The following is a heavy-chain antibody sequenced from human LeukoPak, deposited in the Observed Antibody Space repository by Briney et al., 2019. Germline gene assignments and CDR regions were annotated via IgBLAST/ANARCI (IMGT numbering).Heavy chain of an antibody. CDR3: VRIAFDP. J-gene: IGHJ5*02. Sequence: GGSLRLSCAASGGTFSSYSMNWVRQAPGKGLEWASSISSSSSYIYYAESVKGRFTISRDNAKSSLYLQMNSLRAEDTAVYYCVRIAFDPWGQGTLVTVSS. V-gene: IGHV3-21*01. CDR1: GGTFSSYS. D-gene: IGHD2-21*01. CDR2: ISSSSSYI.